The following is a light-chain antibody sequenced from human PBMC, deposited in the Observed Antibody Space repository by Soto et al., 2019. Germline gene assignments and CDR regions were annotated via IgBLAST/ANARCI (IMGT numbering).Light chain of an antibody. CDR1: QSVSSY. J-gene: IGKJ4*01. Sequence: EIVLTQSPATLSLSPGGRSTLSCRASQSVSSYLAWYQQKPCQAPRLLVYGASSRATGIPDRFSGSGSGTDFTLTISRLEHEDFAVYYCQQYGSSHPLTFGGGTKVDIK. V-gene: IGKV3-20*01. CDR3: QQYGSSHPLT. CDR2: GAS.